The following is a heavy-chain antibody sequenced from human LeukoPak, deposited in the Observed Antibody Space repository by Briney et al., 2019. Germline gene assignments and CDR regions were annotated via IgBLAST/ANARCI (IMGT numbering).Heavy chain of an antibody. CDR2: VNPNSGGT. J-gene: IGHJ3*01. CDR3: ARVVSDDAFDL. Sequence: ASVKVSCKASGYTFTGYYLHWVRQAPGLGLEWMGWVNPNSGGTNYAQKFQGRVIMTRDTSISTIYMELSRLRSDDTAVYYCARVVSDDAFDLWGQGTMVTVSS. CDR1: GYTFTGYY. V-gene: IGHV1-2*02. D-gene: IGHD3-16*01.